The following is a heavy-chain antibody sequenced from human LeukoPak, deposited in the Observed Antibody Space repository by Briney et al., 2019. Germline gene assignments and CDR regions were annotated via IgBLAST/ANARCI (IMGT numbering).Heavy chain of an antibody. V-gene: IGHV3-23*01. CDR3: VPQETTVTTF. CDR1: GFTFSTYV. Sequence: GGSLRLSCAASGFTFSTYVMSWVGQAPGKGLEWVSTISGSGGSTHYADSVKGRFTISRDDSKNTLYLQMKSLRAEDTAVYFCVPQETTVTTFWGQGTLVTVSS. CDR2: ISGSGGST. J-gene: IGHJ4*02. D-gene: IGHD4-17*01.